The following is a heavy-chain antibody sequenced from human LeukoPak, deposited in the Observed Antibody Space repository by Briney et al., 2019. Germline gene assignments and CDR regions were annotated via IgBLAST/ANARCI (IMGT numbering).Heavy chain of an antibody. CDR3: GRGGESSGSYYTLSQ. CDR2: ISSSSSYI. Sequence: PGGSLRLSCAASGFTFSSYSMNWVRQAPGKGLEWVSSISSSSSYIYYADSVKGRFTISRDNTKNSLYLQMNSLRAEDTAVYYCGRGGESSGSYYTLSQWGQGTLVTVSS. CDR1: GFTFSSYS. J-gene: IGHJ4*02. D-gene: IGHD1-26*01. V-gene: IGHV3-21*01.